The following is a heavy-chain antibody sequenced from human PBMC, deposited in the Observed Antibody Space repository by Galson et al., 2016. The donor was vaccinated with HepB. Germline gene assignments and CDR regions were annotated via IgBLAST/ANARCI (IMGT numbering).Heavy chain of an antibody. J-gene: IGHJ5*01. Sequence: SLRLSCAASGFTFTSYAMSWVRQAPGKGLEWLSSVSGSGGSTCYADSVRGRFIISGDSSENTLYLQMNTLRGDDTALYYCAKAGYNSHERNNWFDSWGQGTLVSVS. CDR2: VSGSGGST. V-gene: IGHV3-23*01. CDR3: AKAGYNSHERNNWFDS. CDR1: GFTFTSYA. D-gene: IGHD1-20*01.